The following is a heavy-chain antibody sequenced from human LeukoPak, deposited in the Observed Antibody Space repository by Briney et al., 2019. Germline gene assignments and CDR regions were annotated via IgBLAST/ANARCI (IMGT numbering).Heavy chain of an antibody. CDR2: IYYSGST. CDR1: GFSLSTSGMC. D-gene: IGHD2-8*01. CDR3: ARVGIMVYAIGSRVDYYGMDV. Sequence: SGPTLVNPTQTLTLTCTFSGFSLSTSGMCVSWIRQPPGKGLEWIGYIYYSGSTNYNPSLKSRVTISVDTSKNQFSLKLSSVTAADTAVYYCARVGIMVYAIGSRVDYYGMDVWGQGSTVTVSS. J-gene: IGHJ6*02. V-gene: IGHV4-61*08.